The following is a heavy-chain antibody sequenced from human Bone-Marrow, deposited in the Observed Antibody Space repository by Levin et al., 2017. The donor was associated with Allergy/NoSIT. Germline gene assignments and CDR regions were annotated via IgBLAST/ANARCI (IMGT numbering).Heavy chain of an antibody. J-gene: IGHJ4*02. CDR3: LTTTRSAPFDY. CDR1: GFTFTNYW. CDR2: INQDGTMK. V-gene: IGHV3-7*01. Sequence: GGSLRLSCAASGFTFTNYWVSWVRQAPGKGLEWVVNINQDGTMKNYVDSMEGRFTISRDNAKNSVYLQMNSLRAEDTAVYYCLTTTRSAPFDYWGQGTQVTVSS. D-gene: IGHD1-14*01.